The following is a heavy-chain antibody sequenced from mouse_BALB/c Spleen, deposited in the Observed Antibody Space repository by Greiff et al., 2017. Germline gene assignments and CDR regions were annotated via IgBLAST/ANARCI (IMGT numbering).Heavy chain of an antibody. J-gene: IGHJ2*01. V-gene: IGHV1-14*01. CDR2: INPYNDGT. CDR3: ASYYDYDALEY. Sequence: VQLQQSGPELVKPGASVKMSCKASGYTFTSYVMHWVKQKPGQGLEWIGYINPYNDGTKYNEKFKGKATLTSDKSSSTAYMELSSLTSEDSAVYYCASYYDYDALEYWGQGTTLTVSS. D-gene: IGHD2-4*01. CDR1: GYTFTSYV.